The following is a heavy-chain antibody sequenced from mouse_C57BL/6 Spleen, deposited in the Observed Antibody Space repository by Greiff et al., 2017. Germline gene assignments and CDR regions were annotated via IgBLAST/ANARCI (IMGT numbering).Heavy chain of an antibody. CDR2: ISGGGGNT. D-gene: IGHD2-12*01. V-gene: IGHV5-9*01. J-gene: IGHJ4*01. CDR3: ARTTYAMDY. CDR1: GFTFSSYT. Sequence: EVKLVESGGGLVKPGGSLKLSCEASGFTFSSYTMSWVRQTPEKRLEWVATISGGGGNTYYPDSVKGRFTISRDNAKNTLYLQMSSLRSEDTALYYCARTTYAMDYWGQGTSVTVSS.